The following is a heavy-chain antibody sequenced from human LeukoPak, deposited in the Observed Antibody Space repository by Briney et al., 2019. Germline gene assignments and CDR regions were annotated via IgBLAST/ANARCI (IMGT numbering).Heavy chain of an antibody. CDR3: ARDFIPAASFHS. Sequence: GGSLRLSCAAPGFTFSSSAMNWVRQAPGKGLEWAAVISYDGTDKDYADSVKGRFTISRDNAKNSVYLQMDSLRVEDTARYYCARDFIPAASFHSWGQGTRVTVSS. V-gene: IGHV3-30-3*01. D-gene: IGHD6-25*01. J-gene: IGHJ4*02. CDR1: GFTFSSSA. CDR2: ISYDGTDK.